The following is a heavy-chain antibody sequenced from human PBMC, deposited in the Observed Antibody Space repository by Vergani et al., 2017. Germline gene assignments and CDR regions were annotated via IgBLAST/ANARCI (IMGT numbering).Heavy chain of an antibody. CDR1: GFTFTSSA. Sequence: QMQLVQSGPEVKKPGTSVKVSCKASGFTFTSSAVQWVRQARGQRLEWRGWIVVGSGNTNYAQKFQERVTITRDMSTSTAYMELSSLRSEDTAVYYCASPRPVTTVTDDDAFDIWGQGTMVTVSS. V-gene: IGHV1-58*01. CDR2: IVVGSGNT. J-gene: IGHJ3*02. CDR3: ASPRPVTTVTDDDAFDI. D-gene: IGHD4-17*01.